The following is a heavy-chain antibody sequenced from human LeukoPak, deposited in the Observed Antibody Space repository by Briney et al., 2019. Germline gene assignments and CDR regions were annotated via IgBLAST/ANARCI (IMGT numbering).Heavy chain of an antibody. Sequence: PGGSLRLSCAASGFTFSGSAMHWVRQASGEGLEWVGRIRSKANRYATAYAASVKGRFTISRDDSKNTAYLQMNSLKTEDTAVYYCTRPVKYCSGGSCYSSWFDPWGQGTLVTVSS. J-gene: IGHJ5*02. D-gene: IGHD2-15*01. CDR1: GFTFSGSA. V-gene: IGHV3-73*01. CDR3: TRPVKYCSGGSCYSSWFDP. CDR2: IRSKANRYAT.